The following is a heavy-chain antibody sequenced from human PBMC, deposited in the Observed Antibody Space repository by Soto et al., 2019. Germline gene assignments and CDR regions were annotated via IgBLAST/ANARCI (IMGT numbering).Heavy chain of an antibody. CDR2: IWYDGSNK. D-gene: IGHD2-2*01. V-gene: IGHV3-33*01. CDR3: ARVWCSSTSCYADPTGWFDP. J-gene: IGHJ5*02. Sequence: QVQLMESGGGVVQPGRSLRLSCAASGFTFSSYGMHWVRQAPGKGLEWVAVIWYDGSNKYYADSVKGRFTISRDNSKNTLYLQMNSLRAEDTAVYYCARVWCSSTSCYADPTGWFDPWGQGTLVTVSS. CDR1: GFTFSSYG.